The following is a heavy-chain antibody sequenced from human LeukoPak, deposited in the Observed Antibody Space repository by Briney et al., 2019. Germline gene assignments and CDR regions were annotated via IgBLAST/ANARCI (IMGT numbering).Heavy chain of an antibody. J-gene: IGHJ4*02. CDR3: ARDAPDYYDNSRYYFDY. V-gene: IGHV4-39*02. CDR1: GGSISSGGYY. CDR2: IYYSGNT. D-gene: IGHD3-22*01. Sequence: SETLSLTCTVSGGSISSGGYYWGWIRQPPGRGLEWIGNIYYSGNTYHNPSLKSRVSISVDTSKNQFSLNLRSVTAADTAVYYCARDAPDYYDNSRYYFDYWGQGTLVTVSS.